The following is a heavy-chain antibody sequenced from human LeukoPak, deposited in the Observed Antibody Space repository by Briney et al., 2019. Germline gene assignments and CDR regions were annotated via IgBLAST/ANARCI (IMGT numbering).Heavy chain of an antibody. Sequence: KGGESLKISCKGSGYSFTSYWIGWVRQMPGKGLEGMVIIYPGDSDTRYSPSFQGQVTISADKSISTAYLQWSSLKASDTAMYYCARLQIVVVIEPPYFDYWGQGTLVTVSS. CDR1: GYSFTSYW. J-gene: IGHJ4*02. D-gene: IGHD3-22*01. CDR2: IYPGDSDT. V-gene: IGHV5-51*01. CDR3: ARLQIVVVIEPPYFDY.